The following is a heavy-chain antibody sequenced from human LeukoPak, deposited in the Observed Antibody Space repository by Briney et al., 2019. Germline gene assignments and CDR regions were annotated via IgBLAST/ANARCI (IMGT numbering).Heavy chain of an antibody. J-gene: IGHJ4*02. V-gene: IGHV1-2*02. Sequence: ASVKVSCKASGYTFAAHHIRWVRQAPGQGLEWMGWILPDGRDTKYSQKFQDRMTLTTDTSTNTAYMELSRIRPDDTAVYYCSGRYGPGPVWGQGTLISASP. CDR3: SGRYGPGPV. CDR2: ILPDGRDT. D-gene: IGHD3-10*01. CDR1: GYTFAAHH.